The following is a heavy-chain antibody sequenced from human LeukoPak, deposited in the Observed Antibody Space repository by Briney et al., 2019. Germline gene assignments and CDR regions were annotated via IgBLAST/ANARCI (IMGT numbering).Heavy chain of an antibody. CDR3: AKDRVAATDDAFDI. V-gene: IGHV3-23*01. CDR1: GFSFDDYG. CDR2: ISGSGGST. D-gene: IGHD2-15*01. Sequence: GGSLRLSCAASGFSFDDYGMSWVRQAPGKGLEWVSAISGSGGSTYYADSVKGRFTISRDNSKNTLYLQMNSLRAEDTAVYYCAKDRVAATDDAFDIWGQGTMVTVSS. J-gene: IGHJ3*02.